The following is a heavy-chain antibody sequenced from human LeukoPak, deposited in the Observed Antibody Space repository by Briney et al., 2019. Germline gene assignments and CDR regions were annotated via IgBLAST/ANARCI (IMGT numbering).Heavy chain of an antibody. CDR3: ARDPIVATIDRGSISDY. Sequence: SETLSLTRTVSGGSISSGDYYWSWIRQPPGKGLEWIGYIYYSGSTYYNPSLKSRVTISVDTSKNQFSPKLSSVTAADTAVYYCARDPIVATIDRGSISDYWGQGTLVTVSS. CDR2: IYYSGST. D-gene: IGHD5-12*01. J-gene: IGHJ4*02. V-gene: IGHV4-30-4*01. CDR1: GGSISSGDYY.